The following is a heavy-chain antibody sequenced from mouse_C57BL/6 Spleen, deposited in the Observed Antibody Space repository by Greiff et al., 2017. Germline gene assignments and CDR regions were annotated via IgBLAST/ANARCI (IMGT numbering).Heavy chain of an antibody. CDR1: GYSFTGYF. V-gene: IGHV1-20*01. J-gene: IGHJ4*01. CDR3: ADNRITTVVYTEDAMED. CDR2: INPYNGDT. Sequence: VQLKQSGPELVMPGASVKISCKASGYSFTGYFMHWVMQSHGKSLEWIGGINPYNGDTFYNQKFKGKATLTVDKSSSTAHMELRSLTSEDSAVYYGADNRITTVVYTEDAMEDWGTGTTVTVAS. D-gene: IGHD1-1*01.